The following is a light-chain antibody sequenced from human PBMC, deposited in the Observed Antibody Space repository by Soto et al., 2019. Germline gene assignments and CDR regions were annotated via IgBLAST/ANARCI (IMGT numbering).Light chain of an antibody. CDR1: QSVSSY. Sequence: EIVLTQSPATLSLSPGERATLSCRASQSVSSYLAWYQQKPGQAPRLLIYDASNRATGIPARFSGSGSGTDFALTIGSLEPEDFAVYHCQQRSNWPAIYTFGQGTKMEIK. J-gene: IGKJ2*01. CDR3: QQRSNWPAIYT. CDR2: DAS. V-gene: IGKV3-11*01.